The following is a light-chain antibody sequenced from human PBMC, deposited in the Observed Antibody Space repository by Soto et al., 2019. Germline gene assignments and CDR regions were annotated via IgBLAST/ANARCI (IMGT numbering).Light chain of an antibody. J-gene: IGLJ1*01. CDR3: TAWDDSLTPQV. V-gene: IGLV1-47*01. CDR2: RHN. Sequence: QSVLTQPPAASGAPEQSVTISCSGAKSNIGSNYVYWYQQFPGTAPKLLISRHNERPSGVPDRFSGSKSGTSASLAISGLRSEDEADYYCTAWDDSLTPQVFGTGTKVTVL. CDR1: KSNIGSNY.